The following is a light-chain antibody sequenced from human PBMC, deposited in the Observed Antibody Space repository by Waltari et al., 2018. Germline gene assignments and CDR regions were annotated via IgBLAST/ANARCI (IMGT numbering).Light chain of an antibody. V-gene: IGLV3-1*01. J-gene: IGLJ3*02. CDR1: TLGNKY. CDR3: QAWDSNVNWV. Sequence: YDLTQPPSVSVSPGQAASITCSGDTLGNKYVCWYQQKPGQSPLLLIYQDTKRPSGIPERFSGSVSGNTVTLTISATQALDEADYYCQAWDSNVNWVFGGGTKLTVL. CDR2: QDT.